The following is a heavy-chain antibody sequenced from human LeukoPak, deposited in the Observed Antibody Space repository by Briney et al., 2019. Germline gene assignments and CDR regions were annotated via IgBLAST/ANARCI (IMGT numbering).Heavy chain of an antibody. CDR1: GFTFSSYA. J-gene: IGHJ4*02. Sequence: GRSLRLSCAASGFTFSSYAMHWVRQAPGKGLEWVAVISYDGSNKYYADSVKGRFTISRDNPKNTLYLQMNSLRAEDTAVYYCARDPQAVADYYFDYWGQGTLVTVSS. V-gene: IGHV3-30-3*01. CDR3: ARDPQAVADYYFDY. CDR2: ISYDGSNK. D-gene: IGHD6-19*01.